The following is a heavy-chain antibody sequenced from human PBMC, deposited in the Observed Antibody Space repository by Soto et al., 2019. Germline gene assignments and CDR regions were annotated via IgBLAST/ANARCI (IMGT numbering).Heavy chain of an antibody. Sequence: ASVKVSCKASGYTFTSYGISWVRQAPGQGLEWMGWISAYNGNTNYAQKLQGRVTMTTDTSTSTAYMELRSLRSDDTAVYYCARDTLQYSRSWYGVFQHWGQGTLVTVSS. CDR1: GYTFTSYG. V-gene: IGHV1-18*01. CDR2: ISAYNGNT. J-gene: IGHJ1*01. D-gene: IGHD6-13*01. CDR3: ARDTLQYSRSWYGVFQH.